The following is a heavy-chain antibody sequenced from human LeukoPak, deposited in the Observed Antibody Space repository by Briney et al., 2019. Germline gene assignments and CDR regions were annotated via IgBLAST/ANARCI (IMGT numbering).Heavy chain of an antibody. J-gene: IGHJ4*02. Sequence: SQTLSLTCGVSGDSVSSNSAVWNWIRQSPSRGLEWLGRTYYRSKWYNDYAKSVKSRITVNPDTSKNQFSLQLNSVTPEDTAVYYCAQGGAAAGFDYWGQGTLVTVSS. D-gene: IGHD6-25*01. CDR3: AQGGAAAGFDY. V-gene: IGHV6-1*01. CDR1: GDSVSSNSAV. CDR2: TYYRSKWYN.